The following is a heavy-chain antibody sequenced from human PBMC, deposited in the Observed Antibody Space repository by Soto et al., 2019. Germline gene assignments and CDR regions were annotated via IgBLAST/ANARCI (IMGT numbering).Heavy chain of an antibody. Sequence: SETLSLTGTVSGGSISNKRCYWGWIRQPQGKGLEWIGSIHYSGSTYDNPSLRSRVSMSMDTSKDQFSLKLKSVTAADTALYFCARQRTSVVTQAYFDVWGPGSLVTVSS. CDR3: ARQRTSVVTQAYFDV. D-gene: IGHD2-21*02. V-gene: IGHV4-39*01. J-gene: IGHJ4*02. CDR2: IHYSGST. CDR1: GGSISNKRCY.